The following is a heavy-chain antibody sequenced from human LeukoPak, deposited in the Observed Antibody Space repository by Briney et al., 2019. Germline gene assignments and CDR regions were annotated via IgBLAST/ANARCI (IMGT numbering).Heavy chain of an antibody. V-gene: IGHV1-18*01. J-gene: IGHJ3*02. CDR1: GYTFTSYG. Sequence: RASVKVSCKASGYTFTSYGISWVRQAPGQGLEWMGWISAYNGNTNYAQKLQGRVTMTTDTSTSTAYMELRSLRSDDTAVYYCARVLYYYDSSMGAFDIWGQGTMVTVSS. CDR3: ARVLYYYDSSMGAFDI. CDR2: ISAYNGNT. D-gene: IGHD3-22*01.